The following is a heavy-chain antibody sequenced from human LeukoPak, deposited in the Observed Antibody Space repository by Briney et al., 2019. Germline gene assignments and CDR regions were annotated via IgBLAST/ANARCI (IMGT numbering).Heavy chain of an antibody. J-gene: IGHJ4*02. D-gene: IGHD2-2*01. CDR2: ITSSGSTR. V-gene: IGHV3-11*01. Sequence: GGSLRLSCAASGFTFSDYYMSWIRQAPGKGLEWISTITSSGSTRYYADSVKGRFTISRDNAINSVYLQMNSLRADDTAVYYCAREGSSSWIDYWGQGTLVTVSS. CDR1: GFTFSDYY. CDR3: AREGSSSWIDY.